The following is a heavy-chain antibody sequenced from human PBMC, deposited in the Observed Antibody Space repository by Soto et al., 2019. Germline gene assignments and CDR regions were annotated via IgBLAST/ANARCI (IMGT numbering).Heavy chain of an antibody. CDR1: GYTFTSYA. J-gene: IGHJ6*03. CDR3: ARSLDPYYYYYYMDV. Sequence: ASVKVSCKASGYTFTSYAMHWVRQAPGQRLEWMGWINAGNGNTKYSQKFQGRVTITRDTSASTAYMELSSLRSEDTAVYYCARSLDPYYYYYYMDVWGKGTTVTSP. CDR2: INAGNGNT. V-gene: IGHV1-3*01.